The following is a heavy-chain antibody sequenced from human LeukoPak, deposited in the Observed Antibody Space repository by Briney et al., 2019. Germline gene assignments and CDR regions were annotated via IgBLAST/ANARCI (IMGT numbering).Heavy chain of an antibody. D-gene: IGHD4-17*01. CDR3: ASYYAGYGDYRGTPNAFDI. CDR1: GGTFSSYA. V-gene: IGHV1-69*05. CDR2: IIPIFGTA. Sequence: LVKVSCKASGGTFSSYAISWVRQAPGQGLEWMGGIIPIFGTANYAQKFQGRVTITTDESTSTAYMELSSLRSEDTAVYYCASYYAGYGDYRGTPNAFDIWGQGTMVTVSS. J-gene: IGHJ3*02.